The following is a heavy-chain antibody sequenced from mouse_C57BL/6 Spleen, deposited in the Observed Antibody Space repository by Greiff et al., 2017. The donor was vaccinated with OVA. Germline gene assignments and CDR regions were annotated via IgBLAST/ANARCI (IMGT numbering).Heavy chain of an antibody. D-gene: IGHD4-1*01. CDR2: IDPSDSYT. V-gene: IGHV1-69*01. J-gene: IGHJ2*01. Sequence: QVQLQQPGAELVMPGASVKLSCKASGYTFTSYGMHWVKQRPGQGLEWIGEIDPSDSYTNYNQKFKGKSTLTVDKSSSTAYMQLSSLTSEDSAVYYCARDGTEDFDYWGQGTTLTVSS. CDR1: GYTFTSYG. CDR3: ARDGTEDFDY.